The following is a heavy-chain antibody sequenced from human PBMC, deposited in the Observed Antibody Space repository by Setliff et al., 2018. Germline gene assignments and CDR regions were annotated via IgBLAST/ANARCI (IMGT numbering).Heavy chain of an antibody. D-gene: IGHD5-18*01. V-gene: IGHV3-48*03. CDR2: ISNSGSTI. J-gene: IGHJ4*02. CDR3: AGGGYSYGY. CDR1: GLTFSSYE. Sequence: GGSLRLSCAASGLTFSSYEMIWVRQAPGKGLEWVSYISNSGSTIYYAASVKGRFTISRDNPNNSLYLQMNNLRAEDTAVYYCAGGGYSYGYWGQGTLVTVS.